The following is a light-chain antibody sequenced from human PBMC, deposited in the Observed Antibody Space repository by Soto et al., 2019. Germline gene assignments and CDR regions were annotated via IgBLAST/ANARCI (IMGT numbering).Light chain of an antibody. Sequence: DIQMTQSPSTLSASVGDRVTITCRASQSITSWLAWYQQKPGKAPKLLIYKASSLESGVPSRFSGSGSGTELTLTISSLQPDDFATYYCQHYNSYPWTFGQGTKVDIK. V-gene: IGKV1-5*03. CDR3: QHYNSYPWT. CDR1: QSITSW. J-gene: IGKJ1*01. CDR2: KAS.